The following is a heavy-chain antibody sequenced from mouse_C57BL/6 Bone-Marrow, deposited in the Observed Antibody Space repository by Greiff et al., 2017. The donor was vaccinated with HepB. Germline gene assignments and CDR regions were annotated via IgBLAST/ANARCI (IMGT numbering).Heavy chain of an antibody. CDR1: GFSFTSYA. CDR3: ARGDYDGCLYDFDD. V-gene: IGHV2-9-1*01. D-gene: IGHD2-3*01. Sequence: VKLVESGPGLVAPSQCLSITCTVSGFSFTSYAISWVRQPPGKGLEWLGVIWTGGGTNYNSALKYRLSISKDNSTSQEFLKMNSRQTDDTARYYCARGDYDGCLYDFDDWGQGTTLTVSS. J-gene: IGHJ2*01. CDR2: IWTGGGT.